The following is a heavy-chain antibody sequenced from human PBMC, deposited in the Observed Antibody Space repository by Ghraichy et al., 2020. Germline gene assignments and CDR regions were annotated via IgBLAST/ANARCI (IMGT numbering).Heavy chain of an antibody. CDR3: AKGYSDFDY. D-gene: IGHD1-26*01. J-gene: IGHJ4*02. CDR2: ISYDGSNK. CDR1: GFTFSSYG. Sequence: SLNISCAASGFTFSSYGMHWVRQAPGKGLEWVAVISYDGSNKYYTDSVKGRFTISRDNSKNTVYLQMESLRAEDTAVYYCAKGYSDFDYWGQGILVTVSS. V-gene: IGHV3-30*18.